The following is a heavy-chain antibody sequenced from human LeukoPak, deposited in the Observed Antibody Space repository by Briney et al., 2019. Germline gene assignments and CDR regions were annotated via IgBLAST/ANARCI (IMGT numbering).Heavy chain of an antibody. D-gene: IGHD3-10*01. CDR2: INPNSGGT. CDR1: GYTFTGYY. CDR3: ARDRGSTIDIFDY. Sequence: ASVKVSCKASGYTFTGYYMHWVRQAPGQGLEWMGWINPNSGGTNYAQKFQGRVAMTRDTSISTAYMELSRLRSDDTAVYYCARDRGSTIDIFDYWGQGTLVTVSS. V-gene: IGHV1-2*02. J-gene: IGHJ4*02.